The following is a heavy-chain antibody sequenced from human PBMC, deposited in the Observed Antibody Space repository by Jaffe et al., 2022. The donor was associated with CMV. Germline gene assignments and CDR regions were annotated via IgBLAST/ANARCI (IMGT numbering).Heavy chain of an antibody. CDR1: GGTFSSYA. CDR2: IIPIFGTA. D-gene: IGHD4-17*01. CDR3: ARGLMTTVTFGSYWYFDL. J-gene: IGHJ2*01. V-gene: IGHV1-69*01. Sequence: QVQLVQSGAEVKKPGSSVKVSCKASGGTFSSYAISWVRQAPGQGLEWMGGIIPIFGTANYAQKFQGRVTITADESTSTAYMELSSLRSEDTAVYYCARGLMTTVTFGSYWYFDLWGRGTLVTVSS.